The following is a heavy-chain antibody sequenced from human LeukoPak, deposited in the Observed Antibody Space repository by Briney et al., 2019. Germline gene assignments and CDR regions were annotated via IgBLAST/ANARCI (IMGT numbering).Heavy chain of an antibody. CDR3: AELGITMIGGV. J-gene: IGHJ6*04. CDR2: INQDGSEK. V-gene: IGHV3-7*01. Sequence: GGSLRLSCAASEFPFSMYWMNWVRQALGKGLEWVANINQDGSEKNYVDSVKGRFTISRDNAKNSLYLQMNSLRAEDTAVYYCAELGITMIGGVWGKGTTVTISS. D-gene: IGHD3-10*02. CDR1: EFPFSMYW.